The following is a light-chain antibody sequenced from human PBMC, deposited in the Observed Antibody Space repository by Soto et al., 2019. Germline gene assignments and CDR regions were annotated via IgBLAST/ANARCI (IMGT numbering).Light chain of an antibody. V-gene: IGKV1-27*01. CDR3: QKYNSAPRA. Sequence: DIQMTQSPSSLSASVRDRVTITCRASQAISNYLAWYQQKPGKVPKLLIYAASTLQSGVPSRFSGSGSGTDFTLTISSLQPEDVATYYCQKYNSAPRAFGQGTKVEIK. CDR2: AAS. J-gene: IGKJ1*01. CDR1: QAISNY.